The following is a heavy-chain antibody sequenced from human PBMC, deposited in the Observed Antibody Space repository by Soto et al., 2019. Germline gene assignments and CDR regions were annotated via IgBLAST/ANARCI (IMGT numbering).Heavy chain of an antibody. D-gene: IGHD3-9*01. CDR3: AREDDILTGYSFPPDY. CDR1: GYTFTGYY. CDR2: INPNSGGT. Sequence: ASVKVSCKASGYTFTGYYMHWVRQAPGQGLEWMGWINPNSGGTNYAQKFQGRVTMTRDTSISTAYMELSRLRSDDTAVYYCAREDDILTGYSFPPDYWGQGTLVTVSS. J-gene: IGHJ4*02. V-gene: IGHV1-2*02.